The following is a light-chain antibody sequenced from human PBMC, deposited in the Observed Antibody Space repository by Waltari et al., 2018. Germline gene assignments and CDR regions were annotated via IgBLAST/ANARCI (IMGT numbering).Light chain of an antibody. CDR2: WAS. V-gene: IGKV4-1*01. J-gene: IGKJ1*01. CDR3: QQHYSTPRT. Sequence: DIVMTQSPDSLAVSLGERATINCKSSQNILYSSNNKNYLAWYQLKPGQAPKLLFYWASTRESGVPDRFSGSGSETEFTLTINSLQAEDVAVYYCQQHYSTPRTFGQGTKVEIK. CDR1: QNILYSSNNKNY.